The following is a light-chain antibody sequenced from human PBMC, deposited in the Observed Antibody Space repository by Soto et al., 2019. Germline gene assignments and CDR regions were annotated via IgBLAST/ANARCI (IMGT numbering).Light chain of an antibody. CDR2: DSS. CDR3: QQYNSYTT. J-gene: IGKJ1*01. V-gene: IGKV1-5*01. CDR1: QSISRW. Sequence: DTHMTQSACTLSASVGDRVTITCRASQSISRWLAWYYQKPGKAPKLLIYDSSSLESGVPSRFSGSGSGTQFTLTISSLQPDDFATYYSQQYNSYTTFGQGTKVDIK.